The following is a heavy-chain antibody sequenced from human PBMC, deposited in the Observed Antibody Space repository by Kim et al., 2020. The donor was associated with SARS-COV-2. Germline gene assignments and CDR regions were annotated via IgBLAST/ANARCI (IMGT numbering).Heavy chain of an antibody. CDR1: GYTFTSYY. CDR3: ARDMSEDCSSTSCYTGEYSSSSFVGPMDY. J-gene: IGHJ4*02. V-gene: IGHV1-46*01. CDR2: INPSGGST. Sequence: ASVKVSCKASGYTFTSYYMHWVRQAPGQGLEWMGIINPSGGSTSYAQKFQGRVTMTRDTSTSTVYMELSSLRSEDTAVYYCARDMSEDCSSTSCYTGEYSSSSFVGPMDYWGQGTLVTVSS. D-gene: IGHD2-2*02.